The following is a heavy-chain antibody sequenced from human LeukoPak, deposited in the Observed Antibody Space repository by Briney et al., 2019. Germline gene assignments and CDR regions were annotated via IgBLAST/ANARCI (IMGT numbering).Heavy chain of an antibody. CDR3: AREVLRLDY. Sequence: GASVKVSCKASGYTFTTYSITWVRQAPGQGLEWVGWVNADSGQPTFAQGFAGRFVFSLDTSVNTTYLQINNLQTEDTATYYCAREVLRLDYWGQGTPVTVSS. CDR1: GYTFTTYS. CDR2: VNADSGQP. J-gene: IGHJ4*02. V-gene: IGHV7-4-1*02.